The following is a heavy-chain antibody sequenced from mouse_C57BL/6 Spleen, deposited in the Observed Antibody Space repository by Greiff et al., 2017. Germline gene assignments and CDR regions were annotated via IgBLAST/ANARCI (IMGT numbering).Heavy chain of an antibody. D-gene: IGHD2-4*01. J-gene: IGHJ4*01. CDR2: INPDSSTI. CDR3: ARPGDYDNYYAMDY. V-gene: IGHV4-1*01. CDR1: GVDFSRYW. Sequence: ASGVDFSRYWMSWVRRAPGKGLEWIGEINPDSSTINYAPSLKDKFIISRDNAKNTLYLQMSKVRSEDTALYYCARPGDYDNYYAMDYWGQGTSVTVSS.